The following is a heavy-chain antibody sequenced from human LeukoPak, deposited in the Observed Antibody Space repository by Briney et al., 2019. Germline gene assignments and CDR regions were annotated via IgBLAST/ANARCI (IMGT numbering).Heavy chain of an antibody. CDR3: ARAVATALDY. J-gene: IGHJ4*02. CDR2: IKQDGSEK. D-gene: IGHD5-12*01. CDR1: GFTFSSYW. V-gene: IGHV3-7*01. Sequence: GGSLRLSCAASGFTFSSYWMSWVRQAPGKGLEWVANIKQDGSEKYYVDSMKGRFTISRDNAKNLLYLQINSLRVEDTAVYYCARAVATALDYWGQGTLVTVSS.